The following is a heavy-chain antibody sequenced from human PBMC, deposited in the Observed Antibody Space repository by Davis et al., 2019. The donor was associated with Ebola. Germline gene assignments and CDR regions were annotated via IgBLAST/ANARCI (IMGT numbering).Heavy chain of an antibody. J-gene: IGHJ4*02. CDR2: INHSGST. CDR3: ARHGAYSSSSTGY. V-gene: IGHV4-59*08. D-gene: IGHD6-6*01. CDR1: GGSINNYF. Sequence: SETLSLTCTVSGGSINNYFWSWIRQPPGKGLEWIGEINHSGSTNYNPSLKSRVTISVDTSKNQFSLKLSSVTAADTAVYYCARHGAYSSSSTGYWGQGTLVTVSS.